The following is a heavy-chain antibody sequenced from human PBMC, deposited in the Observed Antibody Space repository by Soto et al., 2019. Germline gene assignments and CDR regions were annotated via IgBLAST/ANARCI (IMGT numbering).Heavy chain of an antibody. D-gene: IGHD5-18*01. Sequence: TSETLSLTCAVSGGSISSSNWWSWVRQPPGKGLEWIGEIYHSGSTNYNPSLKSRVTISVDTSKNQFSLKLSSVTAADTAVYYCASWDSYAYDYWGQGTLVTVSS. V-gene: IGHV4-4*02. CDR2: IYHSGST. CDR1: GGSISSSNW. CDR3: ASWDSYAYDY. J-gene: IGHJ4*02.